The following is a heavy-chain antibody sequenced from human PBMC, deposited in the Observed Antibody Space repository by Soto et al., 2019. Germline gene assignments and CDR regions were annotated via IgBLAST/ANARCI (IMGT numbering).Heavy chain of an antibody. CDR1: GFTVSSNY. Sequence: EVQLVESGGGLVQPGGSLRLSCAASGFTVSSNYMSWVRQAPGKGLEWVSVIYSGGSTYYADSVKGRFTISRDNSMNTLYLQMNSLRAEDTAVYYCAREWDDFWSGYKPYYYYYMDVWGKGTTVTVSS. V-gene: IGHV3-66*01. D-gene: IGHD3-3*01. J-gene: IGHJ6*03. CDR3: AREWDDFWSGYKPYYYYYMDV. CDR2: IYSGGST.